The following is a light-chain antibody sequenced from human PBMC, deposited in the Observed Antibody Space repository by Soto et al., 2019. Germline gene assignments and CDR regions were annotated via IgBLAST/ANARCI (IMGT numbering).Light chain of an antibody. CDR3: QHYNSGPPFT. V-gene: IGKV3-15*01. J-gene: IGKJ4*01. Sequence: EIVMTQSPATLSVSPGERATLSCRARQSFSSNLAWYPHKPGQAPRPLIYGASIRATGIPSRFSGGGSGTVCSLTFSGLQSDDLAVVYCQHYNSGPPFTFGGGTKVELK. CDR1: QSFSSN. CDR2: GAS.